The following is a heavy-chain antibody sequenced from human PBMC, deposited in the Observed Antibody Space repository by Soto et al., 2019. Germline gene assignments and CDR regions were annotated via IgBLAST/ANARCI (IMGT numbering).Heavy chain of an antibody. CDR2: IYWDDDK. CDR1: GFSLSTSGVG. D-gene: IGHD3-3*01. V-gene: IGHV2-5*02. CDR3: AHRQREVTIFGWAYYFDY. Sequence: QITLKESGPTLVKPTQTLTLTCTFSGFSLSTSGVGVGWIRQPPGKALEWLALIYWDDDKRYSPSLKSRLTITKDTSKNQVALTMTNMDPVDTATYYCAHRQREVTIFGWAYYFDYWGQGTLVTVSS. J-gene: IGHJ4*02.